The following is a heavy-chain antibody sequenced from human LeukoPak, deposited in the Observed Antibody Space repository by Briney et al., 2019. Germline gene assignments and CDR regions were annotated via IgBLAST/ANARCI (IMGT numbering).Heavy chain of an antibody. J-gene: IGHJ3*02. D-gene: IGHD3-9*01. CDR3: AKDTGGSRYDILTGYYNDFAFDI. CDR1: GFTFDDYA. Sequence: GGSLRLSCAASGFTFDDYAMHWVRQAPGKGLEWVSGISWNSGSIGYADSVKGRFTISRDNAKNSLYLQMNGLRAEDTALYYCAKDTGGSRYDILTGYYNDFAFDIWGQGTMVTVSS. CDR2: ISWNSGSI. V-gene: IGHV3-9*01.